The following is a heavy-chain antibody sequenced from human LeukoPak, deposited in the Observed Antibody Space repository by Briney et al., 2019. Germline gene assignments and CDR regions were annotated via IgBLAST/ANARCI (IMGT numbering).Heavy chain of an antibody. CDR1: GFNFYNTG. CDR2: IRYDGSNK. Sequence: GGSLRLSCVVSGFNFYNTGMSWVRQAPGKGLEWVAFIRYDGSNKYYADSVKGRFTISRDNSKNTLYLQMNSLRAEDTAVYYCAKDSAYYYDSSGYYYDWGQGTLVTVSS. J-gene: IGHJ4*02. V-gene: IGHV3-30*02. D-gene: IGHD3-22*01. CDR3: AKDSAYYYDSSGYYYD.